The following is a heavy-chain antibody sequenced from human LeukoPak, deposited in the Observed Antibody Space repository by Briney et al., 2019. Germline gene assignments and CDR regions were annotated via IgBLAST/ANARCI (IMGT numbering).Heavy chain of an antibody. D-gene: IGHD3-22*01. V-gene: IGHV3-23*01. Sequence: GGSLRLSCAASGFTFSSYAMSWVRQAPGKGLEWVSAISGSGGSTYYADSVKGRFTISRDNSKNTLYLQMNSLRAEDTAVCYCAKYYYDSSGYYALFDYWGQGTLVTVSS. CDR3: AKYYYDSSGYYALFDY. J-gene: IGHJ4*02. CDR1: GFTFSSYA. CDR2: ISGSGGST.